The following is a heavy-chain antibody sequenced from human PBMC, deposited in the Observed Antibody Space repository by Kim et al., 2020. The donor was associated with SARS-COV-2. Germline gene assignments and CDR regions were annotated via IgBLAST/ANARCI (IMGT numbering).Heavy chain of an antibody. D-gene: IGHD2-2*01. CDR2: IYYSGST. Sequence: SETLSLTCTVSGGSISSGGYYWSWIRQHPGKGLEWIGYIYYSGSTYYNPSLKSRVTISVDTSKNQFSLKLSSVTAADTAVYYCARGARYCSSTSCYRIFDYWGQGTLVTVSS. CDR1: GGSISSGGYY. V-gene: IGHV4-31*03. CDR3: ARGARYCSSTSCYRIFDY. J-gene: IGHJ4*02.